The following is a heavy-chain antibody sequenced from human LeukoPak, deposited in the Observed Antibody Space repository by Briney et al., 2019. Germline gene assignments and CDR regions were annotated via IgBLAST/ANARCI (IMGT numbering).Heavy chain of an antibody. V-gene: IGHV4-59*08. CDR3: AIGGDKDFIIQLWTFDY. D-gene: IGHD5-18*01. CDR2: IYYNGNT. Sequence: SQTLSLTCTVSGGSISSYYWIWIRQPPGKGLEWIGFIYYNGNTNYNPSLKSRVTISEDSSKSQFSLKLSSVTAADTAVYYCAIGGDKDFIIQLWTFDYWGQGTLVTVSS. J-gene: IGHJ4*02. CDR1: GGSISSYY.